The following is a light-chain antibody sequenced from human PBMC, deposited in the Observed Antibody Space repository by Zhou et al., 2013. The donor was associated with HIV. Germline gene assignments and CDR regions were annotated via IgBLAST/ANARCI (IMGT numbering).Light chain of an antibody. Sequence: EIVLTQSPGTLSLSPGQRATLSCRASQSVISRYLAWYQQKPGQAPRLLIYGASSRATGIPDRFSGSGSGRDFTLTISRLEPEDFAVYYRQQYGSSPTTFGGGTKVEIK. J-gene: IGKJ4*01. CDR2: GAS. V-gene: IGKV3-20*01. CDR3: QQYGSSPTT. CDR1: QSVISRY.